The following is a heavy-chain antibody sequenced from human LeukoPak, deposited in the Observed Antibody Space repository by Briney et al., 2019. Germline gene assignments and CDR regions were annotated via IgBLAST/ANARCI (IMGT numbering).Heavy chain of an antibody. J-gene: IGHJ4*02. CDR2: ISSSGSTI. CDR1: GFTFSSYE. CDR3: ATYRQVLLPFES. D-gene: IGHD2-8*02. V-gene: IGHV3-48*03. Sequence: GGSLRLSCAASGFTFSSYEMNWVRQAPGKGLGWVSYISSSGSTIYYADSVKGRFTISRDNAKNSLYLQMNSLRAEDTAVYYCATYRQVLLPFESWGQGTLVTVSS.